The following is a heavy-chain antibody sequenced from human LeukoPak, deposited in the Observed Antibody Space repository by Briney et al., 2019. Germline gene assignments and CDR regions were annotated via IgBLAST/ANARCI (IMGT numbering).Heavy chain of an antibody. CDR3: ARVGAAAANWYFDL. V-gene: IGHV3-38-3*01. D-gene: IGHD6-25*01. J-gene: IGHJ2*01. CDR2: ISGGST. CDR1: GFTVSSNG. Sequence: GGSLRLSCAASGFTVSSNGMSWVRQAPGKGLEWVSSISGGSTYYADSRKGRFTISRDNSKNTLHLQMNSLRAEDSAVYYCARVGAAAANWYFDLWGRGTLVTVSS.